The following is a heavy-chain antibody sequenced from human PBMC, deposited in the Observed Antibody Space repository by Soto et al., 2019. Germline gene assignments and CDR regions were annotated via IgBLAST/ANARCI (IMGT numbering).Heavy chain of an antibody. D-gene: IGHD3-10*01. Sequence: QVQLVQSGAEVKEPGSSVKVSCKASGGTFRTFAISWVRQTPGQGPEWMGGIIPVFGTPNYAQKFHGRVTITADESTSTGDMELSSRRSEDPVVYYCARGGSTMVRGPLVYGLDVWGQGTTVTVSS. J-gene: IGHJ6*02. CDR2: IIPVFGTP. CDR3: ARGGSTMVRGPLVYGLDV. CDR1: GGTFRTFA. V-gene: IGHV1-69*01.